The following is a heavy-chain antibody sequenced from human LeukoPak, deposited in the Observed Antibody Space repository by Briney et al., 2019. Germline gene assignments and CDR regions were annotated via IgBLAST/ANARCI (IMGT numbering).Heavy chain of an antibody. D-gene: IGHD2-15*01. V-gene: IGHV4-30-4*01. CDR3: AAADAAEYFQH. J-gene: IGHJ1*01. Sequence: SQTLSLTCTVSGGSLSGGDYYWSWIRQPPGKGLEWIGYIYYSGSTYYNPPLKSRVTISVDTSQNQFSLKLSSVTAADTAVYYCAAADAAEYFQHWGQGTLVTVSS. CDR1: GGSLSGGDYY. CDR2: IYYSGST.